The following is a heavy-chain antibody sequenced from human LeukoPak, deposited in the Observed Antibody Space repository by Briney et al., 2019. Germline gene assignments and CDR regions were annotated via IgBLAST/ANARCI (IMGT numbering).Heavy chain of an antibody. CDR2: FDPEDGET. CDR1: GYTLTELS. J-gene: IGHJ6*02. D-gene: IGHD2-2*01. CDR3: ATLGVVVVPAAIHYYYYGMDV. Sequence: ASVKVSCKVSGYTLTELSMHWVRQAPGKGLEWMGGFDPEDGETIYAQKFQGRVTMTVDTSTDTAYMELSSLRSEDTAVYYCATLGVVVVPAAIHYYYYGMDVWGQGTTVTVSS. V-gene: IGHV1-24*01.